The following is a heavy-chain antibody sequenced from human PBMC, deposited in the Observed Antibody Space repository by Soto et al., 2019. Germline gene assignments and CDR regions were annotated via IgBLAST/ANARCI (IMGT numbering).Heavy chain of an antibody. V-gene: IGHV6-1*01. CDR1: GDTVSSNNDA. J-gene: IGHJ6*02. Sequence: PXQSLSLTCAISGDTVSSNNDAWNWIRQSPSRGLEWLGRTYYRSKWYNDYAVSVKSRITINPDASKNQFSLQLNSVTPEDTAVYYCARDQKQLGNYYYYYGMDVWGQGTTVTVSS. CDR2: TYYRSKWYN. D-gene: IGHD6-6*01. CDR3: ARDQKQLGNYYYYYGMDV.